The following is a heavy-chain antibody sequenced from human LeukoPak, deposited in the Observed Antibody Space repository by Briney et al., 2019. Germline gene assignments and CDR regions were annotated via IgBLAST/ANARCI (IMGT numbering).Heavy chain of an antibody. Sequence: SETLSLTCTVSGGSISSYYWSWIRQPAGKGLEWIGRIYTSGGTNYNPSLKSRVTMSVDTSKNQFSLKLSSVTAADTAVYYCARELRYFDWLLYWFDPWGQGTLVTVSS. D-gene: IGHD3-9*01. CDR1: GGSISSYY. CDR2: IYTSGGT. CDR3: ARELRYFDWLLYWFDP. V-gene: IGHV4-4*07. J-gene: IGHJ5*02.